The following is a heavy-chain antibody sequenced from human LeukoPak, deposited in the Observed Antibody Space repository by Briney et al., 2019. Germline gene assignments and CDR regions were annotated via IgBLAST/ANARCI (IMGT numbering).Heavy chain of an antibody. CDR2: IRSIGSNI. CDR3: ATPLPYFDY. V-gene: IGHV3-11*04. CDR1: GFTFSDYY. J-gene: IGHJ4*02. Sequence: GGSLRLSCAASGFTFSDYYMSWVRQAPGKGLEWVSYIRSIGSNIYYADSVKGRFTISRDNAKNSLYLQMNSLRAEDTAVYYCATPLPYFDYCGQGTLVTVSS.